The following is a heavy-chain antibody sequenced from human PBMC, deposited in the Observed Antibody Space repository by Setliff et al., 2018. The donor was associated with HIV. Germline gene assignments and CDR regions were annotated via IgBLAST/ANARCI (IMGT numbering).Heavy chain of an antibody. CDR3: ARHRAVAGANYFDF. J-gene: IGHJ4*02. D-gene: IGHD6-19*01. CDR1: GESIRTSSYY. CDR2: VYNSGST. V-gene: IGHV4-39*01. Sequence: SETLSLTCTVSGESIRTSSYYWSWIRQTPEKGLEWIGSVYNSGSTYSSPSLTSRVTISVDTSKNQFSLKLNSVTAADTAIYYCARHRAVAGANYFDFWGQGTLVTVSS.